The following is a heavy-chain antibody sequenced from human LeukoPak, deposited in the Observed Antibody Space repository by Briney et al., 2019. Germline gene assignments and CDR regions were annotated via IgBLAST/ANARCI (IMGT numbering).Heavy chain of an antibody. Sequence: GGSLRLSCAASGFTFSSYSMNWVRQAPGKGLEWVSYISSNSSTIYYADSVKGRFTISRDNAKNSLYLQMNSLRAEDTAVYYCARKTGYWGQGTLATVSS. CDR1: GFTFSSYS. CDR2: ISSNSSTI. D-gene: IGHD1-14*01. CDR3: ARKTGY. J-gene: IGHJ4*02. V-gene: IGHV3-48*01.